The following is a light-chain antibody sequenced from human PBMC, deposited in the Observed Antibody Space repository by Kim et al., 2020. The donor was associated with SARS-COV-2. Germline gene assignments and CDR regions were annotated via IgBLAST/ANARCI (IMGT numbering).Light chain of an antibody. CDR2: GAS. Sequence: EILMTQSPATLSVSPGERATLSCRASQSVSSKLAWYQQKPGQAPRLLIYGASTRATGIPARFSGSGSGTEFTLTISSLQPEDFAVYYCQQYNNWPPYTFGQGTKLEI. CDR1: QSVSSK. CDR3: QQYNNWPPYT. J-gene: IGKJ2*01. V-gene: IGKV3-15*01.